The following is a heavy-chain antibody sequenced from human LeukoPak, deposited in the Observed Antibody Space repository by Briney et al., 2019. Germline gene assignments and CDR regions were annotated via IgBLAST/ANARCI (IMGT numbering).Heavy chain of an antibody. CDR1: GFTFSSYA. J-gene: IGHJ5*02. V-gene: IGHV3-30*07. CDR3: ARELQLTPTNEYNWFDP. Sequence: GRSLRLSCAASGFTFSSYAMHWVRQAPGKGLEWVAVISYDGSNKYYADSVKGRFTISRDNSKNTLYLQMNSLRAEDTAVYYCARELQLTPTNEYNWFDPWGQGTLVTVSS. D-gene: IGHD6-13*01. CDR2: ISYDGSNK.